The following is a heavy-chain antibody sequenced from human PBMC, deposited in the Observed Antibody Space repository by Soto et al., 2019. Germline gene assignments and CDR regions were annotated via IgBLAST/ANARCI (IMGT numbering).Heavy chain of an antibody. D-gene: IGHD3-22*01. CDR1: GYTFTSYG. CDR2: ITPYNDNT. J-gene: IGHJ4*02. Sequence: ASVKVSCKASGYTFTSYGISWVRQAPGQGLEWMGWITPYNDNTNYAPMPQGRVTMTTDTSTSTAYMELRSLRSDDTAVYYCARVFYDSGGYYDYWGQGTLVTVSS. V-gene: IGHV1-18*01. CDR3: ARVFYDSGGYYDY.